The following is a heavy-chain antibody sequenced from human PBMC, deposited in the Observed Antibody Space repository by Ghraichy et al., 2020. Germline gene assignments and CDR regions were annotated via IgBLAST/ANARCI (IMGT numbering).Heavy chain of an antibody. CDR3: ASGPALRYFDPYFDY. Sequence: SETLSLTCTVSGGSISSYYWSWIRQPPGKGLEWIGYIYYSGSTNYNPSLKSRVTISVDTSKNQFSLKLSSVTAADTAVYYCASGPALRYFDPYFDYWGQGTLVTVSS. J-gene: IGHJ4*02. CDR1: GGSISSYY. V-gene: IGHV4-59*08. D-gene: IGHD3-9*01. CDR2: IYYSGST.